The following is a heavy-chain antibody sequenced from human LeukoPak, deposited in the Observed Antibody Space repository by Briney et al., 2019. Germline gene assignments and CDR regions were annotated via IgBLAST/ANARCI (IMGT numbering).Heavy chain of an antibody. D-gene: IGHD6-13*01. CDR2: INHSGST. CDR3: ARVYYSNSYDYWYFDL. Sequence: SETLSLTCAVFGGSFSGYYWTWIRQPPGKGLEWIGEINHSGSTNYNPSLKSRVTISVDTSKNQFSLKLSSVTAADTAVYYCARVYYSNSYDYWYFDLWGRGTLVTVSS. CDR1: GGSFSGYY. J-gene: IGHJ2*01. V-gene: IGHV4-34*01.